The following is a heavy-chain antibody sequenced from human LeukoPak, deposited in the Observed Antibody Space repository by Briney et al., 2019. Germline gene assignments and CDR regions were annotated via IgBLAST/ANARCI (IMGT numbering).Heavy chain of an antibody. CDR3: ANLDTAMVYYYGMDV. D-gene: IGHD5-18*01. J-gene: IGHJ6*02. V-gene: IGHV3-23*01. Sequence: PGGSLRLSCAASGFTFSNVRMSWVRQAPGKGLEWVSAISGSGGSTYYADSVKGRFTISRDNSKNTLYLQMNSLRAEDTAVYYCANLDTAMVYYYGMDVWGQGTTVTVSS. CDR1: GFTFSNVR. CDR2: ISGSGGST.